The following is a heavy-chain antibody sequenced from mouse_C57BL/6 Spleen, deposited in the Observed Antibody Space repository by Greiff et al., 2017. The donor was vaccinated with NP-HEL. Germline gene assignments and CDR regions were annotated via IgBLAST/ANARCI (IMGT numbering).Heavy chain of an antibody. CDR3: ARHHYYGSGYWYFDV. CDR1: GFTFSSYT. Sequence: EVQLVESGGGLVKPGGSLKLSCAASGFTFSSYTMSWVRQTPEKRLEWVATISGGGGNTYYPDSVKGRFTISRDNAKNTLYLQMSSLRSEDTALYYGARHHYYGSGYWYFDVWGTGTTVTVSS. D-gene: IGHD1-1*01. J-gene: IGHJ1*03. CDR2: ISGGGGNT. V-gene: IGHV5-9*01.